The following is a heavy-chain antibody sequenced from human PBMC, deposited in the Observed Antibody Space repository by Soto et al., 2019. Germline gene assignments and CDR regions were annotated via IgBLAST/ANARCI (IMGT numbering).Heavy chain of an antibody. J-gene: IGHJ4*02. D-gene: IGHD1-26*01. CDR2: ITHSGTYV. CDR3: ARARGNYWYSDY. CDR1: GFTFSEYS. V-gene: IGHV3-21*01. Sequence: GGSLRLSCTASGFTFSEYSMSWVRQAPGKGLEWVSSITHSGTYVYYADSVKGRFTISRDSASNSLFLQMTSLRAEDTAVYHCARARGNYWYSDYWGQGTLVTVSS.